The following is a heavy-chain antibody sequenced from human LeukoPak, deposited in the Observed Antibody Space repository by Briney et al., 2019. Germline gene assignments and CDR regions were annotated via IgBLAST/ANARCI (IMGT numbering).Heavy chain of an antibody. D-gene: IGHD6-13*01. J-gene: IGHJ4*01. CDR3: ARDGTAAGRYFDL. V-gene: IGHV3-7*01. CDR1: GFPFTDYW. CDR2: IRQDGSEK. Sequence: PGGSLRLSCAVSGFPFTDYWMNWVRQAPGKGLEWVASIRQDGSEKTYVDSVKGRFTISRDNTKNSLSLQVNSLRVEDTAVYYCARDGTAAGRYFDLWGQGTLVTVSS.